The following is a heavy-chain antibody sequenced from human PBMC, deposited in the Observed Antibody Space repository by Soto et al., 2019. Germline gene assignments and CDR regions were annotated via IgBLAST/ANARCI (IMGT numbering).Heavy chain of an antibody. J-gene: IGHJ4*02. CDR2: TYYRSKWYS. V-gene: IGHV6-1*01. Sequence: SQTLSLTCAISGDSVSSTSAAWSWIRRSPSRGLEWLGRTYYRSKWYSDYAVSVKSRITINPDTSKNQFSLQLNSVTPEDTAVYYCARGSYYSGWVWGQGPLVTVSS. CDR3: ARGSYYSGWV. CDR1: GDSVSSTSAA. D-gene: IGHD6-19*01.